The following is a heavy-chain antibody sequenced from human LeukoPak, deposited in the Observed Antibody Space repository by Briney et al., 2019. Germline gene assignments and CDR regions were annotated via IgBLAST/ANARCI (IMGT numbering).Heavy chain of an antibody. D-gene: IGHD2-8*02. CDR1: GDSVSSNSAT. CDR2: TYYRSKWFN. CDR3: ARGLLVGHPYYYSMDV. Sequence: SQTLSLTCAISGDSVSSNSATWTWIRQSPSRGLEWLGGTYYRSKWFNVSAESVKSRISIIPDISKNQFSLQLNALTPEDTAVYYCARGLLVGHPYYYSMDVWGQGTTVSVSS. J-gene: IGHJ6*02. V-gene: IGHV6-1*01.